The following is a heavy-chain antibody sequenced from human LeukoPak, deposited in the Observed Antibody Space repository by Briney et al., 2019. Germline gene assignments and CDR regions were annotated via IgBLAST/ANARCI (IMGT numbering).Heavy chain of an antibody. Sequence: PSETLSLTCTVSGGSISSSNFYWDWIRQPPGKGLEWIGSIHYSGSIYYNPSLKSRVTISVDTSKNQFSLKLGSVTAADTAIYYCARHGWAATPFDYWGQGTLVTVSS. V-gene: IGHV4-39*01. J-gene: IGHJ4*02. D-gene: IGHD1-26*01. CDR3: ARHGWAATPFDY. CDR2: IHYSGSI. CDR1: GGSISSSNFY.